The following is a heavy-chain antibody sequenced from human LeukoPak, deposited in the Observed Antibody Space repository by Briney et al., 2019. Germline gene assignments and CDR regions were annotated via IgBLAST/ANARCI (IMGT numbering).Heavy chain of an antibody. V-gene: IGHV4-59*08. D-gene: IGHD3-10*01. Sequence: SETLSLTCTVSGGSISSYYWSWIRRPPGKGLEWIGYIYYSGSTNYTPSLKSRVTISVDTSKNQFSLKLSSVTAADTAVYYCARHPSPVLLWFGELPSPSDNWFDPWGQGTLVTVSS. J-gene: IGHJ5*02. CDR3: ARHPSPVLLWFGELPSPSDNWFDP. CDR1: GGSISSYY. CDR2: IYYSGST.